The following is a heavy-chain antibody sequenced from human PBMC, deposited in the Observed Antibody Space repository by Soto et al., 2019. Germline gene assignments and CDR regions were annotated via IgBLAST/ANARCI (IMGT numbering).Heavy chain of an antibody. CDR1: GFTVSDNY. CDR2: IYSGGST. V-gene: IGHV3-53*01. Sequence: SLRLSCAASGFTVSDNYMNWVRQAPGKGLEWVSVIYSGGSTYYTDSVKGRFTISRDNSKNTLYLQMNSLRAEDTAVYYCARGYPTGGNGLDVWGQVTTVTVSS. D-gene: IGHD2-15*01. J-gene: IGHJ6*02. CDR3: ARGYPTGGNGLDV.